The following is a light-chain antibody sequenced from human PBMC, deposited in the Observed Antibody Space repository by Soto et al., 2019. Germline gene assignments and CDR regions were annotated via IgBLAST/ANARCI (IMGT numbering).Light chain of an antibody. CDR3: NSFTTSSTYV. Sequence: QSVLTQAASVSGSPGQSITISCTGSSSDIGSYNRVSWYQQPPGTAPKLIIYEVNNRPSGVPDRFSGSKSGNTASLTTSGLQAEDEADYYCNSFTTSSTYVFGTGTKVTVL. CDR2: EVN. J-gene: IGLJ1*01. V-gene: IGLV2-18*03. CDR1: SSDIGSYNR.